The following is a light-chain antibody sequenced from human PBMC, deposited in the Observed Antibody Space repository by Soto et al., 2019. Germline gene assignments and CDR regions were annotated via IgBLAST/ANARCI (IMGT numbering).Light chain of an antibody. CDR2: DVS. CDR1: QSLSTW. J-gene: IGKJ3*01. V-gene: IGKV1-5*01. Sequence: DIQMTQSPTTLSASEGDRVTITCRASQSLSTWVAWYQQKPGKAPKLLIYDVSSRQSGVPSRFGGSGSGTEFTLAITSLQPDDFATYWCEQYNSFPFTFGPGTTVDV. CDR3: EQYNSFPFT.